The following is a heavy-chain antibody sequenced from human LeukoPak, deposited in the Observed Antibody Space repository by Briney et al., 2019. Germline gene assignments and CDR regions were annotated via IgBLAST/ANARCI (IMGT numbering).Heavy chain of an antibody. CDR3: ARERACSSTSCTDP. D-gene: IGHD2-2*01. CDR2: INPNSDGT. CDR1: GYTFTGYY. Sequence: GASVKVSCKASGYTFTGYYMHWVRQAPGQGLEWMGWINPNSDGTNYAQKFQGRVTMTRDTSISTAYMELSRLRSDDTAVYYCARERACSSTSCTDPWGQGTLVTVSS. J-gene: IGHJ5*02. V-gene: IGHV1-2*02.